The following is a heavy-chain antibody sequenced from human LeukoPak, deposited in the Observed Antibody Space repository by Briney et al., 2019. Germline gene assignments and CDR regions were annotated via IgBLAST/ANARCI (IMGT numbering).Heavy chain of an antibody. D-gene: IGHD5-24*01. J-gene: IGHJ4*02. CDR3: AKGETRDGYNLGATDY. CDR2: TPYDGSKT. CDR1: GFTFSSYG. Sequence: PGGSLRLSCAASGFTFSSYGMHWIRQAPVKGLEWVAVTPYDGSKTYYVDSVKGRFTISRDNSKNTLYLQMNSLRPEDTAVYYCAKGETRDGYNLGATDYWGQGTLVTVSS. V-gene: IGHV3-30*18.